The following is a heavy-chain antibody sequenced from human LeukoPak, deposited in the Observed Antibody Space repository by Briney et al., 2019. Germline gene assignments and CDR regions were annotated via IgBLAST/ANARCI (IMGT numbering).Heavy chain of an antibody. J-gene: IGHJ4*02. D-gene: IGHD1-26*01. CDR3: AREIWSYSDY. CDR2: IHYTGST. CDR1: GDSISSSSYY. Sequence: SETLSLTCTVSGDSISSSSYYWVWLRQPPGKGLEWIATIHYTGSTYYNPSLKSRVTISLDTSKNQFSLKLSSVTAADTAVYYCAREIWSYSDYWGQGTLVTVSS. V-gene: IGHV4-39*07.